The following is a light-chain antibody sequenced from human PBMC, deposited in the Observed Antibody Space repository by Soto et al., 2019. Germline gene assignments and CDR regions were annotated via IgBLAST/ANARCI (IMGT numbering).Light chain of an antibody. V-gene: IGKV3-15*01. Sequence: EIAMTQSPVTLSVSPGERATLSCRASQSVGSNLAWYQQKPGQAPRLLLYGASTRATGIPGRFSGSGSGTEFTLTITSLQSEDFAVYYCQQHNYWPSFGQGTKLEFK. J-gene: IGKJ2*01. CDR2: GAS. CDR3: QQHNYWPS. CDR1: QSVGSN.